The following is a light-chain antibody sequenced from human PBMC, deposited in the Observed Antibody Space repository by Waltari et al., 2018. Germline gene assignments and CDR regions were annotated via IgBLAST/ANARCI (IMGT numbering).Light chain of an antibody. V-gene: IGLV2-8*01. CDR3: SSYAGSSNLI. Sequence: QSALTQPPSASGSPGQSVTISCTGTSSDIGSSTYVSWYQQHPPHAPKLMSYAVNKRPSGVPDLFSGSKSGNTASLTVSGLQADDEADYYCSSYAGSSNLIFGGGTKLTVL. CDR1: SSDIGSSTY. J-gene: IGLJ2*01. CDR2: AVN.